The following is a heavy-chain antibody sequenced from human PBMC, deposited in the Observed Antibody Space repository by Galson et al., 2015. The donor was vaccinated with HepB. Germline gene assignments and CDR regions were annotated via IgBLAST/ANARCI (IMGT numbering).Heavy chain of an antibody. CDR1: GYTFTAYY. V-gene: IGHV1-2*02. J-gene: IGHJ6*04. CDR2: INPNTAGT. CDR3: ARLTGLMLRGLIKPNMDV. D-gene: IGHD3-10*01. Sequence: ASGYTFTAYYIHWVRQAPGQGFEWMGWINPNTAGTNYAQKFQGRVTVTRDKFISTAYMELSGLRSDDAAVYYCARLTGLMLRGLIKPNMDVWGKGTTVIVSS.